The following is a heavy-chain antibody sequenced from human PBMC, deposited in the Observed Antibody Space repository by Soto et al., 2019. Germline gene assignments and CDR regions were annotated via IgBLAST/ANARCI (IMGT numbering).Heavy chain of an antibody. J-gene: IGHJ5*02. CDR2: IYYSGST. V-gene: IGHV4-31*03. CDR1: GGSISSGGYP. CDR3: ARGKNWFDP. Sequence: SETLSLTFTVSGGSISSGGYPWRWIRQHPGKGLEWIGYIYYSGSTYYNPSLKSRVTRSVYTCKNQFSLKMSSVTAADTAVYYCARGKNWFDPWGQGTLVTVSS.